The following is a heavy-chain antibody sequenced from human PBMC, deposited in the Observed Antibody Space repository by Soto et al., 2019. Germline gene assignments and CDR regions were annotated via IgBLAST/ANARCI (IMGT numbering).Heavy chain of an antibody. CDR2: IYYSGST. CDR3: AREVFSTMIVVVGAFDF. D-gene: IGHD3-22*01. Sequence: PSETLSLTCTVSGGSISNGGYYWSWIRQHPGKGLEWIGYIYYSGSTYYNPSLKSRVTISVDTSKNQFSLKLSSVTAADTAVYYCAREVFSTMIVVVGAFDFWGQGTMVIVSS. J-gene: IGHJ3*01. V-gene: IGHV4-31*03. CDR1: GGSISNGGYY.